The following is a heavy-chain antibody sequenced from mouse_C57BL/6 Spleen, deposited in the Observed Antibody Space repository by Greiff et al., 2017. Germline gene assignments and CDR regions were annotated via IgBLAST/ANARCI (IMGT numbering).Heavy chain of an antibody. V-gene: IGHV5-17*01. CDR3: ARDGYYSYFDV. CDR2: ISSGSSTI. CDR1: GFTFSDYG. J-gene: IGHJ1*03. Sequence: EVMLVESGGGLVKPGGSLKLSCAASGFTFSDYGMHWVRQAPEKGLEWVAYISSGSSTIYYADTVKGRFTISRDNAKNTLFLQLTSLRSEDTAIYYYARDGYYSYFDVWGTGTTVTVSS. D-gene: IGHD2-3*01.